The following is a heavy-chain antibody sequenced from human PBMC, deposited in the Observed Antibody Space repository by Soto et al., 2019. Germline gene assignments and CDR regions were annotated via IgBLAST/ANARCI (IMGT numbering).Heavy chain of an antibody. CDR2: ISAYNGNT. J-gene: IGHJ4*02. CDR1: GYTFTSYG. D-gene: IGHD6-13*01. V-gene: IGHV1-18*01. CDR3: ARDRQQLVPPLCDY. Sequence: ASVKVSCKASGYTFTSYGISWVRQAPGQGLEWMGWISAYNGNTNYAQKLQGRVTMTTDTSTSTAYMELRSLRSDDTAVYYCARDRQQLVPPLCDYWGQGTLVTVSS.